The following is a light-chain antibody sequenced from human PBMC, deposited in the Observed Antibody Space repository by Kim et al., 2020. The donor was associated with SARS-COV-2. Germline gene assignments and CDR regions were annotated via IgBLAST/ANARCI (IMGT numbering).Light chain of an antibody. J-gene: IGKJ2*01. CDR3: QQNDHSART. Sequence: EIVMTQSPGTLSLSPGQRATLSCRASRSVSTNYVAWYRQTPGQARRLIIYGASKRTTIIPRRCSSSWAATDFTITSSPLEAEDFAVYCWQQNDHSARTFGQGTKLEI. CDR1: RSVSTNY. CDR2: GAS. V-gene: IGKV3-20*01.